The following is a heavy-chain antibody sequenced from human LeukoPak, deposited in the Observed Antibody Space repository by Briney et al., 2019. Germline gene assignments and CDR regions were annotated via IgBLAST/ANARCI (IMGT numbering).Heavy chain of an antibody. Sequence: ASVKVSCKASGYSFTDYHVYWVRQAPGQGLEWMGWINLNNGGTNFAQKFQGRVTMTRDVSISTAYMELSSLRSDDTAVYYCARGEGYNPNRYPNDYWGQGTLVTVSS. D-gene: IGHD5-24*01. V-gene: IGHV1-2*02. CDR3: ARGEGYNPNRYPNDY. CDR2: INLNNGGT. J-gene: IGHJ4*02. CDR1: GYSFTDYH.